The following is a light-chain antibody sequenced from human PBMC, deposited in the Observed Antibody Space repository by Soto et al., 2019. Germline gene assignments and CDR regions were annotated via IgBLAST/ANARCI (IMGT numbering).Light chain of an antibody. CDR2: DAS. Sequence: ETVMTQSPATLSVSPGDRATLSCGASQSVGSKLAWYQKKPGQAPRLLIYDASTRATGISARFSGSGSGTEFTLTISSLQSEDFAVYYCQQYNNWPPPTFGGGTKVEIK. CDR1: QSVGSK. V-gene: IGKV3-15*01. J-gene: IGKJ4*01. CDR3: QQYNNWPPPT.